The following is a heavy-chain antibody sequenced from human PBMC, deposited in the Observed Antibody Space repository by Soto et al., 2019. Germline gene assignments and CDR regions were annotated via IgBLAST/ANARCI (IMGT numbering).Heavy chain of an antibody. V-gene: IGHV1-2*04. J-gene: IGHJ4*02. CDR1: GYTFTGYY. CDR3: ARDRGLHCSGGSCYIPGYYFDY. D-gene: IGHD2-15*01. Sequence: ASVKVSCKASGYTFTGYYMHWVRQAPGQGLEWMGWINPNSGGTNYAQKFQGWVTMTRDTSISTAYMELSRLRSDDTAVYYCARDRGLHCSGGSCYIPGYYFDYWGQGTPVTVSS. CDR2: INPNSGGT.